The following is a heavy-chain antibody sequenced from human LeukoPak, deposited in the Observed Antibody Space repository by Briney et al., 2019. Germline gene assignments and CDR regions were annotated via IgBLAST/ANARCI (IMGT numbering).Heavy chain of an antibody. Sequence: PGGSLRLSCAASGFTFSSYAMSWVRQAPGKGLEWVSYISGSSNYINYADSVKGRFTISRDNAKNSVYLQMNSLRAEDTAVYYCAREPSGWYLDYWGQGTLVAVSS. J-gene: IGHJ4*02. CDR3: AREPSGWYLDY. CDR2: ISGSSNYI. V-gene: IGHV3-21*01. CDR1: GFTFSSYA. D-gene: IGHD6-19*01.